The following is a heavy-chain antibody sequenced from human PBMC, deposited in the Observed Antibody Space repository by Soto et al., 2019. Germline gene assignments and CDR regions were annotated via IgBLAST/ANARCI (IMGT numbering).Heavy chain of an antibody. J-gene: IGHJ6*02. CDR1: GFTFSSYA. CDR3: AIDEITCFLQVSYYYYYCMDF. D-gene: IGHD1-20*01. Sequence: GGYLRLSCAASGFTFSSYAMHWVRQASGKGLEWVAVISYDGSNKYYADSVKGRFTISRDNSKNTLYLQMNSLRAEDTAVYYCAIDEITCFLQVSYYYYYCMDFWAQGTTVTVSS. CDR2: ISYDGSNK. V-gene: IGHV3-30-3*01.